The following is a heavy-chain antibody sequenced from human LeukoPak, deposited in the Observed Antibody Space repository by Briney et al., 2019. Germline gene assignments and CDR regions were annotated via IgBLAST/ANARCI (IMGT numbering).Heavy chain of an antibody. CDR1: GGSISSYY. D-gene: IGHD3-22*01. CDR3: AIQGMAYYDSSGLVDY. V-gene: IGHV4-4*07. CDR2: IYTSGST. J-gene: IGHJ4*02. Sequence: PSETLSLTCTVSGGSISSYYWSWIRQPAGKGLEWIGRIYTSGSTNYNPSLKSRVTMSVDTSKNQFSLKLSSVTAADTAVYYCAIQGMAYYDSSGLVDYWGQGTLVTVSP.